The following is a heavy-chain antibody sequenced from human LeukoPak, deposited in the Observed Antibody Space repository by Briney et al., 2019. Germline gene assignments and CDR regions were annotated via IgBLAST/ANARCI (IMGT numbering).Heavy chain of an antibody. CDR2: ICASGST. J-gene: IGHJ4*02. V-gene: IGHV4-4*07. CDR1: GASISTYY. CDR3: VQDGPLRSDY. Sequence: PSETLSLTCTVSGASISTYYWSWIRQPAGKGLEWIGRICASGSTNYNPSLKSRIAMSVDTSKNQFSLNLTSVTAADTAMYYCVQDGPLRSDYWGQGTLVTVSS. D-gene: IGHD5/OR15-5a*01.